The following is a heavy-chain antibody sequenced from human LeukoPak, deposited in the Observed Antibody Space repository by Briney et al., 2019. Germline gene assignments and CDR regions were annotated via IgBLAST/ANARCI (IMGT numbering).Heavy chain of an antibody. CDR1: GGSISSYD. V-gene: IGHV4-59*08. CDR2: IYYSGST. J-gene: IGHJ5*02. CDR3: ARPQGYCSSTSCYHWFDP. Sequence: SETLSLTCTVSGGSISSYDWSWIRQPPGKGLEWIGYIYYSGSTSYNPSLKSRVTISVDTSKNQFSLKLSSVTAADTAVYYCARPQGYCSSTSCYHWFDPWGQGTLVTVSS. D-gene: IGHD2-2*01.